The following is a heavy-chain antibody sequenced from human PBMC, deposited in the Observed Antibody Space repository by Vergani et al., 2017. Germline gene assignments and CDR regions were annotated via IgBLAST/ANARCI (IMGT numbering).Heavy chain of an antibody. CDR2: ISSSSSYT. J-gene: IGHJ6*02. CDR1: GFTFSDYY. Sequence: QVQLVESGGGLVKPGGSLRLSCAASGFTFSDYYMSWIRQAPGKGLEWVSYISSSSSYTNYADSVKGRFTISRDNAKNSLYLQMNSLRAEDTAVYYCARDRYYYDSSGYYTPLSYYYYGMDVWGQGTTVTVSS. D-gene: IGHD3-22*01. CDR3: ARDRYYYDSSGYYTPLSYYYYGMDV. V-gene: IGHV3-11*06.